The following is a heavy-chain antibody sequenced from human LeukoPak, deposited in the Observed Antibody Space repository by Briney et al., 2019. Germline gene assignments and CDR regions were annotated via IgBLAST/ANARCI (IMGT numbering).Heavy chain of an antibody. CDR3: ARGDWNDGLDY. CDR1: GFTVSSNY. J-gene: IGHJ4*02. V-gene: IGHV3-53*01. D-gene: IGHD1-1*01. CDR2: IYSGGST. Sequence: GGSLRLSCAASGFTVSSNYMSWVRQAPGKGLEWVSVIYSGGSTYYADSVRGRFTISRDNSKNTLYLQMNSLRAEDTAVYYCARGDWNDGLDYWGQGTLVTVSS.